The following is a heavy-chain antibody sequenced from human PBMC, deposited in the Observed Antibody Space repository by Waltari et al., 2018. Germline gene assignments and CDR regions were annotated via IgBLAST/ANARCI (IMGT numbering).Heavy chain of an antibody. J-gene: IGHJ6*02. V-gene: IGHV1-69*08. CDR1: GGTFSSYT. CDR2: IIPILGIA. CDR3: ARDGPRDFYYYGMDV. Sequence: QVQLVQSGAEVKKPGSSVKVSCKASGGTFSSYTISWVRQAPGQGLEWMGRIIPILGIANYAQKFQGRVTITADKSTSTAYMELSSLRSEDTAVYYCARDGPRDFYYYGMDVWGQGTTVTVSS.